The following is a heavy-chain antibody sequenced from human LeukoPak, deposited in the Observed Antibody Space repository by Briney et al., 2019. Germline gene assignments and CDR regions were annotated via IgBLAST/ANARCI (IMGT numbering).Heavy chain of an antibody. CDR3: ARDLRYFDWTSEYNWSDP. V-gene: IGHV4-4*07. J-gene: IGHJ5*02. CDR1: GGSISSYY. CDR2: IYTSGST. Sequence: SETLSLTCTVSGGSISSYYWSWIRQPAGKGLEWIGRIYTSGSTNYNPSLKSRVTMSVDTSKNQFSLKLSSVTAADTAVYYCARDLRYFDWTSEYNWSDPWGQGTLVTVSS. D-gene: IGHD3-9*01.